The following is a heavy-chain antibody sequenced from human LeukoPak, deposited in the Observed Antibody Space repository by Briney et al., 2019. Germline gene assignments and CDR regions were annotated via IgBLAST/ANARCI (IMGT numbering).Heavy chain of an antibody. J-gene: IGHJ6*04. V-gene: IGHV3-7*03. CDR1: GFTFSSYW. CDR3: ARKAYGLDV. CDR2: IKRDGREK. Sequence: GGSLRLSCAPSGFTFSSYWMSWVRQAPGKGLEWVANIKRDGREKYYVDSVKGRFTISRDNGKNSLYLQMNSLRAEDTAVYYCARKAYGLDVWGKGTTVTVSS.